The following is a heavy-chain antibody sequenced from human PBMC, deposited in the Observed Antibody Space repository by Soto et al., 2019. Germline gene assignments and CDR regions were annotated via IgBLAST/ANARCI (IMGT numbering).Heavy chain of an antibody. D-gene: IGHD6-19*01. CDR1: GGSISSYY. J-gene: IGHJ4*02. Sequence: SETLSLTCTVSGGSISSYYWSWIRQPPGKGLEWIGYIYYSGSTNYNPSLKSRVTISVDTSKNQFSLKLSSVTAADTAVYYCARHSSGWYSDGAYDYWGQGTLVTVSS. CDR3: ARHSSGWYSDGAYDY. CDR2: IYYSGST. V-gene: IGHV4-59*01.